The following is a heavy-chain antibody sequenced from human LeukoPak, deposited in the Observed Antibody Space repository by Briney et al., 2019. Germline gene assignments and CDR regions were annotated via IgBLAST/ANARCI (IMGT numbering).Heavy chain of an antibody. D-gene: IGHD3-22*01. J-gene: IGHJ4*02. CDR3: ARETYYYDSSGYFIGRYFDY. Sequence: GASVKVSCKASGYTFTGYYMHWVRQAPGQGLEGMGLINPNRGGTNYAQKFQGRVTMTRDTSISTAYMELSRLRSDDTAVYYCARETYYYDSSGYFIGRYFDYWGQGTLVTVSS. CDR2: INPNRGGT. V-gene: IGHV1-2*02. CDR1: GYTFTGYY.